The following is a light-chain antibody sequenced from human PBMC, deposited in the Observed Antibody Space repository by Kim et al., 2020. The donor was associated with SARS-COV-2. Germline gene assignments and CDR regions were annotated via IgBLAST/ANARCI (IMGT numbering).Light chain of an antibody. CDR2: GAS. CDR3: QQYSSSPAT. Sequence: ETVLTQSPGTLSLSPGERATLSCRASQSVSSNYLAWYQQKPGQAPRLLIYGASSRATGIPDRFSGSGSGTDFTLTITRLEPEDFAVYYCQQYSSSPATFGQGTKVDIK. J-gene: IGKJ1*01. CDR1: QSVSSNY. V-gene: IGKV3-20*01.